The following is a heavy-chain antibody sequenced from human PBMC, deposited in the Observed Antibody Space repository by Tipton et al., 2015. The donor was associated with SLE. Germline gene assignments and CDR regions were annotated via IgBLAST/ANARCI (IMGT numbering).Heavy chain of an antibody. CDR2: IYHSGST. CDR1: GGSISSSNW. Sequence: TLSLTCAVSGGSISSSNWWTWVRQSPDKGLEWIGEIYHSGSTTYNPPLESRVTISVDTSKNQFSLKLSSVTAADTAVYYCARGGSKHYDFWGRQMGPHAFDIWGQETKVTVSS. V-gene: IGHV4-4*02. D-gene: IGHD3-3*01. J-gene: IGHJ3*02. CDR3: ARGGSKHYDFWGRQMGPHAFDI.